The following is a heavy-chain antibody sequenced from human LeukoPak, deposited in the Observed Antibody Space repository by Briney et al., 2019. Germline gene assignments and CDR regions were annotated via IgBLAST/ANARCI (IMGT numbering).Heavy chain of an antibody. J-gene: IGHJ6*04. Sequence: GGSLRLSCAASGFTFSSYEMNWVRQAPGKGLEWVSYISSSGVTIYYADSVKGRFTISRDNAKNSLYLQMNSLRAEDTAVYYCAELGITMIGGVWGKGTTVTISS. CDR1: GFTFSSYE. V-gene: IGHV3-48*03. CDR2: ISSSGVTI. D-gene: IGHD3-10*02. CDR3: AELGITMIGGV.